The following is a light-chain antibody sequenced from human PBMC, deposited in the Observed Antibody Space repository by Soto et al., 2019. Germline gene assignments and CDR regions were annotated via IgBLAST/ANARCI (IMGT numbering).Light chain of an antibody. J-gene: IGLJ3*02. CDR3: AAWDDSLKAML. Sequence: QSVLTQPPSASGTPGQTVTISCSGSGSNIGENAVNWYQHLPGTAPQLLIYSNALRPSGVPSRFSGSKSGTAGSLAISGLQYEDEAHYYCAAWDDSLKAMLFGGGTKLTVL. CDR1: GSNIGENA. V-gene: IGLV1-44*01. CDR2: SNA.